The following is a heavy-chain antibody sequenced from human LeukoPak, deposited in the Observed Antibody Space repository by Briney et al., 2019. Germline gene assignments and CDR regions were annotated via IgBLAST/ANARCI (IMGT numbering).Heavy chain of an antibody. D-gene: IGHD3-10*01. Sequence: GGSLRLSCAASGFTFTNAWMYWVRQVPGKGLEWVGRIKSKTDGGTSDYAAPVTGRFTISRDDSKSTLYLEMNSLKTEDTGVYYCSTLWYGAWGQGTLVTVSS. CDR3: STLWYGA. J-gene: IGHJ5*02. V-gene: IGHV3-15*01. CDR1: GFTFTNAW. CDR2: IKSKTDGGTS.